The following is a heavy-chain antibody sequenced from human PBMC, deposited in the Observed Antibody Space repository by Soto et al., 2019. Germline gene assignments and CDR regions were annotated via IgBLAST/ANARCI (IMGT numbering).Heavy chain of an antibody. D-gene: IGHD3-10*01. J-gene: IGHJ4*02. CDR1: GFTFSSYP. CDR3: ATPPEDYYGSGSYFLFLDY. CDR2: ISGSGGST. V-gene: IGHV3-23*01. Sequence: GGSLSLSCAASGFTFSSYPMSWVRQAPGKGLEWVPAISGSGGSTSYADSVKGRFTISRDNPKNTLYLQMNSLRAEDTAVYYCATPPEDYYGSGSYFLFLDYWGQGTLVTVSS.